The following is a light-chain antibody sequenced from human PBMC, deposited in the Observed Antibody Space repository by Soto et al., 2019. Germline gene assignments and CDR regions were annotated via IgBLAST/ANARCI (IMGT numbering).Light chain of an antibody. V-gene: IGKV3-11*01. CDR1: QTIRSH. CDR3: QQRSDWPLT. J-gene: IGKJ4*01. CDR2: GAS. Sequence: EIVLTQSPATLSLSPGERATLSCKASQTIRSHLAWYLQKPGQPPSLLIFGASNRATGIPARFSGSGSGTDFTLTISSMEPEDSGLYYCQQRSDWPLTFGGGARVEVK.